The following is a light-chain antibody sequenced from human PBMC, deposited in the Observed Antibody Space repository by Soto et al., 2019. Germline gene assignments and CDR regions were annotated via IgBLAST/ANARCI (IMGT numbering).Light chain of an antibody. CDR3: SSYTTSSTLAVV. CDR2: EVS. CDR1: SSDVGSYKY. J-gene: IGLJ2*01. V-gene: IGLV2-14*01. Sequence: QSALTQPASVSGSPGQSITISCTGTSSDVGSYKYVSWYQQHPGKPPKLMIYEVSNRPSGVSNRFSGSKSGNTASLTISGLQAEDEADYYCSSYTTSSTLAVVFGGGTKLTVL.